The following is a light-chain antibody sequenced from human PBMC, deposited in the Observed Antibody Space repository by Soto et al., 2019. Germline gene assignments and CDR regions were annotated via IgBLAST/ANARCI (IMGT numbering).Light chain of an antibody. V-gene: IGLV1-40*01. CDR3: QSYDSSVTLRV. CDR2: GNS. Sequence: QSALTQPPSVSGAPGQRVTISCTGSSSNIGAGYDVHWYQQLPGTAPKLLIYGNSNRPSGVPDRFSGSKSGTSASLAITGLQAEDEADYYCQSYDSSVTLRVFGTGTKLTVL. J-gene: IGLJ1*01. CDR1: SSNIGAGYD.